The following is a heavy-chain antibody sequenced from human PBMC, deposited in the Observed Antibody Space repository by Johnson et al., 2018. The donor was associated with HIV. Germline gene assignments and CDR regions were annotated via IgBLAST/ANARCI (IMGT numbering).Heavy chain of an antibody. Sequence: QVQLVESGGGVVQPGRSLTLSCTEAGFSSSTSAVHWVRQAPGKGLEWVAVIWYDGSNKYYADSVKGRFTISRDNSKNSLYLQMNSLRAEDTAVYYCARNGLIPAAKGVAFDIWGQGTTVTVSS. J-gene: IGHJ3*02. V-gene: IGHV3-33*01. CDR2: IWYDGSNK. D-gene: IGHD2-2*01. CDR1: GFSSSTSA. CDR3: ARNGLIPAAKGVAFDI.